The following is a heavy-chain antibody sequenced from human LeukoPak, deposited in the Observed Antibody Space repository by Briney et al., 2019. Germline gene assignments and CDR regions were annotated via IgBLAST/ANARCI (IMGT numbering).Heavy chain of an antibody. CDR3: ANVFEVVTKTNWFDP. V-gene: IGHV3-23*01. J-gene: IGHJ5*02. CDR1: GFTFSSYG. Sequence: GGALRLSCAASGFTFSSYGMSWVRQAPGKGLEWVSAISGSGGSTYYADSVKGRFTISRDNSKNTLYLQMNSLRAEDTAVYYCANVFEVVTKTNWFDPWGQGTLVTVSS. CDR2: ISGSGGST. D-gene: IGHD2-21*02.